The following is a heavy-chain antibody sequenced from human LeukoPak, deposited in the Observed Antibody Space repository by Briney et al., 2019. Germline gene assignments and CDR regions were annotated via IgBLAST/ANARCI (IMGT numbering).Heavy chain of an antibody. D-gene: IGHD3-3*01. CDR1: GGTFSSYA. Sequence: GSSVKVSCKASGGTFSSYAISWVRQAPGQGLEWMGGIIPIFGTANYAQKFQGRVTITADESTSTAYMELSSLRSEDTAVYYCARVPYPKNTIGGAFDIWGQGTMVTVSS. CDR2: IIPIFGTA. V-gene: IGHV1-69*01. J-gene: IGHJ3*02. CDR3: ARVPYPKNTIGGAFDI.